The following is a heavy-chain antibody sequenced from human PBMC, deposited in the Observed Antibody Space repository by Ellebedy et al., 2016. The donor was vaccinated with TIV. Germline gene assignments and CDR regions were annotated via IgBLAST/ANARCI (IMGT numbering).Heavy chain of an antibody. J-gene: IGHJ1*01. Sequence: GGSLRLXXAASGFTFKMSAMNWVRQAPGKGLEWVSGIAAAGRTTSYTDSVKGRFSVSRDNSNNTLYLQMNSLRDDDTAIYYCAKAAGLLLVLPIDEWGQGTVVTVSS. CDR3: AKAAGLLLVLPIDE. D-gene: IGHD2-8*01. V-gene: IGHV3-23*01. CDR1: GFTFKMSA. CDR2: IAAAGRTT.